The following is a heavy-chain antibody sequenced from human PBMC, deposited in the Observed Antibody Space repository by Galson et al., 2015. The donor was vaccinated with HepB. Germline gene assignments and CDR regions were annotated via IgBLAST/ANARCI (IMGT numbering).Heavy chain of an antibody. D-gene: IGHD2-15*01. CDR1: GGTFSSYT. Sequence: SVKVSCKASGGTFSSYTISWVRQAPGQGLEWMGRIIPIFGIANYAQKFQGRVTITADKSTSTAYMELSSLRSEDTAVYYCARFRIDNTTPGDWFDPWGQGTLVTVSS. CDR2: IIPIFGIA. CDR3: ARFRIDNTTPGDWFDP. V-gene: IGHV1-69*02. J-gene: IGHJ5*02.